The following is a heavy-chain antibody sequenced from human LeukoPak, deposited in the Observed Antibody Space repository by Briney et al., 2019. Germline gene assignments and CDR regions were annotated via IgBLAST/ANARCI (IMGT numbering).Heavy chain of an antibody. CDR3: ARDGESSSWYYGSAY. V-gene: IGHV1-18*04. CDR1: GYTFMNYG. J-gene: IGHJ4*02. D-gene: IGHD3-22*01. CDR2: ISAYNGNT. Sequence: ASVKVSCKASGYTFMNYGINWVRQAPGQGLEWLGWISAYNGNTRSVENLQGRITMTRDTSTSTAYLELRGLTSDDTAVYYCARDGESSSWYYGSAYWGQGTLVTVSS.